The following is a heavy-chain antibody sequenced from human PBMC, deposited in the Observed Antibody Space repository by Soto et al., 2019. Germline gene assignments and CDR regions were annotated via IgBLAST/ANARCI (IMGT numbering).Heavy chain of an antibody. CDR3: ARETGGDNYGPGGFDI. V-gene: IGHV1-18*01. D-gene: IGHD5-18*01. J-gene: IGHJ3*02. Sequence: QVHLVQSGAEVKKPGASVTVSCKASGYPFTNYGINWVRQAPGHGLEWMGWISTFNGNTKFAQRQQGRVTMTKDTATSTVYMKLKSLRSDDTAVYFCARETGGDNYGPGGFDIWGQGTMVTVSS. CDR2: ISTFNGNT. CDR1: GYPFTNYG.